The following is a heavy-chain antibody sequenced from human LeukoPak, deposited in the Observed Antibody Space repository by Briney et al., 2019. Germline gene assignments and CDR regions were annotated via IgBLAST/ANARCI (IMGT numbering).Heavy chain of an antibody. Sequence: GGSLRLSCAASGFTFSSYAMHWVRQAPGKGLEWVAVISYDGSNKYYADSVKGRFTISRDNSKNTLYLQMNSLRAEDTAVYYCARDRIAAAELSSEIDYWGQGTLVTVSS. CDR2: ISYDGSNK. J-gene: IGHJ4*02. D-gene: IGHD6-13*01. CDR3: ARDRIAAAELSSEIDY. V-gene: IGHV3-30-3*01. CDR1: GFTFSSYA.